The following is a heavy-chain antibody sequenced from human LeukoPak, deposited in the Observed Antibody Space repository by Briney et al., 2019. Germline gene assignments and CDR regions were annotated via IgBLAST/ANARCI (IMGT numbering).Heavy chain of an antibody. Sequence: GGSLRLSCAASGFTFSSYSMNWVRQAPGKGLEWVSSISSSSSYIYYADSVKGRFTISRDNAKNSLYLQMNSLRAEDTAFYYCAKGVGYCAGGSCYSPDYWGQGTLVTVSS. V-gene: IGHV3-21*04. CDR2: ISSSSSYI. J-gene: IGHJ4*02. CDR3: AKGVGYCAGGSCYSPDY. D-gene: IGHD2-15*01. CDR1: GFTFSSYS.